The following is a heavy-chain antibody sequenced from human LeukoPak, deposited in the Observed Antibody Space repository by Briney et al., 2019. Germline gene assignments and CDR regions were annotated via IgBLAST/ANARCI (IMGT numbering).Heavy chain of an antibody. V-gene: IGHV3-72*01. J-gene: IGHJ4*02. CDR3: AMGYTIWFDY. D-gene: IGHD5-12*01. CDR2: TRNKVNSYTT. CDR1: GFTFSDHY. Sequence: GGSLKLSCAASGFTFSDHYMDWVRQAPGKGLEWVGRTRNKVNSYTTEYAASVKGRFTISRDDSKNSLYLQMNSLRAEDTAVYYCAMGYTIWFDYWGQGTLVTVSS.